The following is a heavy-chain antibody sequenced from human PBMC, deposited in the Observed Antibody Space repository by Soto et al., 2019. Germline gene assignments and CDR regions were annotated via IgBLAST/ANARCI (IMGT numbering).Heavy chain of an antibody. CDR3: ARAAATVYVSGNWFDP. D-gene: IGHD6-13*01. Sequence: QVQLVESGGGVVQPGRSLRLSCAASGFTFSSYAMHWVRQAPGKGLEWVAVISYDGSNKYYADSVKGRFTISRDNSKKTLDLQMNSLRAEDTAVYYCARAAATVYVSGNWFDPWGQGTLGTVSS. CDR1: GFTFSSYA. CDR2: ISYDGSNK. V-gene: IGHV3-30-3*01. J-gene: IGHJ5*02.